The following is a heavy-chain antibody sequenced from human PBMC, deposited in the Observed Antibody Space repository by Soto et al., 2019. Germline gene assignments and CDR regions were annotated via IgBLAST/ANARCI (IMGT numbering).Heavy chain of an antibody. CDR3: AKDQSASSNSYHAMDV. CDR2: ISFDGATK. CDR1: EFTFSPYP. Sequence: QEQLVESGGGVVQPGRPLRLSCAASEFTFSPYPMHWVRQAPGKGLEWVAVISFDGATKYYADSVKGRFAISRDNSMNTLYLQMNSLRTEDTAWYYCAKDQSASSNSYHAMDVWGPGTTVTVSS. V-gene: IGHV3-30*09. J-gene: IGHJ6*02. D-gene: IGHD6-6*01.